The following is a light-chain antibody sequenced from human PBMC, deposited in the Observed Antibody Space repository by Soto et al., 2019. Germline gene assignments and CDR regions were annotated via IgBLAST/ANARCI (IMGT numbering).Light chain of an antibody. CDR1: SSDVGAYNY. CDR3: NSYAGHIGYV. J-gene: IGLJ1*01. V-gene: IGLV2-14*03. CDR2: GVS. Sequence: QSALTQPASVSGSPGQSITISCTGTSSDVGAYNYVSWYQQHPGTAPKLMIYGVSNRPSGISNRFSGSKSGTTASLTISGLQPEDAADYYCNSYAGHIGYVFGTGTKVTVL.